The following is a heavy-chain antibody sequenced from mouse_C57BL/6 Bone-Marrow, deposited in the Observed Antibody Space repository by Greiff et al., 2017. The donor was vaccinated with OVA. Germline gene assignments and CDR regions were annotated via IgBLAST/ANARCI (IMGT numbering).Heavy chain of an antibody. CDR2: IRTTANGYTT. D-gene: IGHD1-1*01. CDR1: GFTFTDYY. V-gene: IGHV7-3*01. J-gene: IGHJ3*01. Sequence: DVMLVESGGGLVQPGGSLSLSCAASGFTFTDYYMSWVRQPPGKALEWLGFIRTTANGYTTEYSASVKCRFTISSDTSQRILYLQRKARRGEDSATYYCARSDKRYNDPWFAYWGQGTLVTVSA. CDR3: ARSDKRYNDPWFAY.